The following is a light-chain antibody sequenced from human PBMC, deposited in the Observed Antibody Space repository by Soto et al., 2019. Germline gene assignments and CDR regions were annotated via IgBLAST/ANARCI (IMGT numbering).Light chain of an antibody. CDR3: QQYDTYPRM. Sequence: DIQMTQSPTTLSASVGDRVIITCRASQRMSAWLAWYQQKPGIAPKLLIYDASSLEDGVPSRFSGSGSGTDFTLTINSLQPDDFATYYCQQYDTYPRMFGQGTKVEIK. CDR1: QRMSAW. V-gene: IGKV1-5*01. J-gene: IGKJ1*01. CDR2: DAS.